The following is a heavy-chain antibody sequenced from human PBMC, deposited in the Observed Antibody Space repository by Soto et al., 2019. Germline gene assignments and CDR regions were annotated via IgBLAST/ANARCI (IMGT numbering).Heavy chain of an antibody. CDR3: VRHPTLAAADPLSYGMDV. CDR1: GGSISSSSYY. CDR2: IYYSGST. Sequence: SETLSLTCTVSGGSISSSSYYWGWIRQPPGKGLEWIGSIYYSGSTYYNPSLKSRVTISVDTSKNQFSLKLSSVTAADTAVYYCVRHPTLAAADPLSYGMDVWGQGTTVTVSS. D-gene: IGHD6-13*01. V-gene: IGHV4-39*01. J-gene: IGHJ6*02.